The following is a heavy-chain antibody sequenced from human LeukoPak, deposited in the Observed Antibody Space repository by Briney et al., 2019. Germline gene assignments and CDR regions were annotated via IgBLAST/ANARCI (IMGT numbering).Heavy chain of an antibody. CDR1: GGTFSSYA. V-gene: IGHV1-69*05. J-gene: IGHJ3*02. CDR2: IIPIFGTA. D-gene: IGHD3-10*01. CDR3: PRGGGYYGSGSDI. Sequence: SVKVSCKASGGTFSSYAISWVRQAPGQGLEWMGRIIPIFGTANYAQKFQGRVTITTDESTSTAYMELSSLRSEDTAVYYCPRGGGYYGSGSDIWGQGTMVTVSS.